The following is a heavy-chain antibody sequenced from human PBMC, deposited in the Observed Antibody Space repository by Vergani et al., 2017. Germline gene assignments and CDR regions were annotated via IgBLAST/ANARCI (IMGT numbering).Heavy chain of an antibody. CDR2: IYTSGST. Sequence: QVQLQESGPGLVEPSETLSLTCAVSGYSIRNGYYWSWIRQPAGKGLEWIGRIYTSGSTNYNPSLKSRVTISVDTSKNQFSLKLSSVTAADTAVYYCARGGYYDSSGYYSDAFDIWGQGTMVTVSS. V-gene: IGHV4-61*02. CDR1: GYSIRNGYY. D-gene: IGHD3-22*01. CDR3: ARGGYYDSSGYYSDAFDI. J-gene: IGHJ3*02.